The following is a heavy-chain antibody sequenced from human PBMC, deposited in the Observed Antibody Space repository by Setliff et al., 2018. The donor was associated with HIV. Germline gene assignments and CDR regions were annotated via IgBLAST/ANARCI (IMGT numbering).Heavy chain of an antibody. CDR2: INQDGTAT. CDR3: ARHPYGVFDY. Sequence: GGSLRLSCAVSGFTFSSYPMTWVRQAPGKGLEWVANINQDGTATCYVDSVQGRFTISRDNAQNSLYLQLNSLRAEDTGVYHCARHPYGVFDYWGQGTLVTVSS. V-gene: IGHV3-7*01. CDR1: GFTFSSYP. D-gene: IGHD3-3*01. J-gene: IGHJ4*02.